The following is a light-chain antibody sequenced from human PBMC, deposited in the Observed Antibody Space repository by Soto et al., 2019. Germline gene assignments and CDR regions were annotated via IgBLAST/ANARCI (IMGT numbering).Light chain of an antibody. CDR3: SSYTSSSTVV. V-gene: IGLV2-14*01. CDR2: DVS. J-gene: IGLJ2*01. Sequence: QSALTQPASVSGSTRQSITSSCTRTSSDVGGYNYVSWYQQHPGKAPKLMIYDVSNRPSGVSNRFSGSKSGNTASLTISGLQAEDEADYYCSSYTSSSTVVFGGGTKVTVL. CDR1: SSDVGGYNY.